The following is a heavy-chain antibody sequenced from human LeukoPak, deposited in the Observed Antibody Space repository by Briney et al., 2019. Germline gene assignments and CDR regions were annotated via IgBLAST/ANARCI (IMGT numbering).Heavy chain of an antibody. D-gene: IGHD2-8*02. CDR2: VSGSGANT. V-gene: IGHV3-23*01. Sequence: GGSLRLSCAASGFTFSSYAMSWVRQAPGKGLEWVSAVSGSGANTYHSDSVRGRFTISIDNSKNTLHLQMNSLSAEDTAVFYCAREPRDCTGGTCHSGGGYYFEYWGQGILVTVSS. J-gene: IGHJ4*02. CDR1: GFTFSSYA. CDR3: AREPRDCTGGTCHSGGGYYFEY.